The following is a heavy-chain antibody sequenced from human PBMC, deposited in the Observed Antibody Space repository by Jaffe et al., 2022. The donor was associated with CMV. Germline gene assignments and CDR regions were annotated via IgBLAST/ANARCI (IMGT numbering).Heavy chain of an antibody. Sequence: QMQLVQSGPEVKKPGTSVKVSCKASGFTFTSSAVQWVRQARGQRLEWIGWIVVGSGNTNYAQKFQERVTITRDMSTSTAYMELSSLRSEDTAVYYCAADYYYDSSGYYSNFDYWGQGTLVTVSS. CDR2: IVVGSGNT. CDR1: GFTFTSSA. V-gene: IGHV1-58*01. J-gene: IGHJ4*02. CDR3: AADYYYDSSGYYSNFDY. D-gene: IGHD3-22*01.